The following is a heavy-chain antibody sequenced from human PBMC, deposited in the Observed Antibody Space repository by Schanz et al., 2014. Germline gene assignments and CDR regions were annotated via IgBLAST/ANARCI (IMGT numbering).Heavy chain of an antibody. Sequence: EVQLVESGGGLIQPGGSLRLSCAVSGFTVNTNYMSWVRQAPGKGLEWISSMYINSGSTKYADSVKGPFIISRDSSKNTLFLQMTSLTAEDTAVYFCARDGGRDDYNLAFDVWGQGTLVTVSS. CDR3: ARDGGRDDYNLAFDV. J-gene: IGHJ3*01. D-gene: IGHD4-4*01. CDR2: MYINSGST. V-gene: IGHV3-53*01. CDR1: GFTVNTNY.